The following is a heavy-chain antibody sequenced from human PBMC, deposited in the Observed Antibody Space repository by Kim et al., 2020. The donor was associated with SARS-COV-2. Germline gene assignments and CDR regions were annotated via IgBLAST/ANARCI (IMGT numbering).Heavy chain of an antibody. CDR1: GFTFSSYE. D-gene: IGHD3-3*01. CDR2: ISSSGSTI. V-gene: IGHV3-48*03. Sequence: GGSLRLSCAASGFTFSSYEMNWVRQAPGKGLEWVSYISSSGSTIYYADSVKGRFTISRDNAKNSLYLQMNSLRAEDTAVYYCARDSTYYDFWSGYYPDYYYYGMDVWGQGTTVTVSS. J-gene: IGHJ6*02. CDR3: ARDSTYYDFWSGYYPDYYYYGMDV.